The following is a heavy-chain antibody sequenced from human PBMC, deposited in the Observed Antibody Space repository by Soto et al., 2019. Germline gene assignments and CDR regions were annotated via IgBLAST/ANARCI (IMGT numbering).Heavy chain of an antibody. Sequence: QVQLQQWGAGLLKPSETLSLTCAVYGGSFSGYYWSWIRQPPGKGLEWIGEINHSGSTNYNPSLKSRVTISVDTSKNQFSLKLSSVTAADTAVYYCARRKVKLERGPFDYWGQGTLVTVSS. CDR2: INHSGST. J-gene: IGHJ4*02. CDR3: ARRKVKLERGPFDY. CDR1: GGSFSGYY. V-gene: IGHV4-34*01. D-gene: IGHD1-1*01.